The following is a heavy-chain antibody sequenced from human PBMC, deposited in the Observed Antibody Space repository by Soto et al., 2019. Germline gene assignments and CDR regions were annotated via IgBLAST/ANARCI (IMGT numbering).Heavy chain of an antibody. D-gene: IGHD4-17*01. CDR3: SRAAYGHGFDM. J-gene: IGHJ3*02. CDR2: IRNRGGGYIT. V-gene: IGHV3-72*01. Sequence: EVQLVESGGDLVQPGGSLKLSCVGSGYTFSDHYMDWVRQAPGKGLEWVGRIRNRGGGYITQYAASVRGRFTVSRDDSKDSLYLQMNSLKIEDTAVYYCSRAAYGHGFDMWGQGTVVTVSS. CDR1: GYTFSDHY.